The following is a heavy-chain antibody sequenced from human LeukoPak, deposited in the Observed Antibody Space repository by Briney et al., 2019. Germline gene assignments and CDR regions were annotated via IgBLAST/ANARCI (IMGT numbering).Heavy chain of an antibody. CDR2: IRYDGSNK. CDR1: GFTFSSYG. V-gene: IGHV3-30*02. J-gene: IGHJ5*02. CDR3: AKGEGVPAAPVFP. D-gene: IGHD2-2*01. Sequence: GGSLRLSXAASGFTFSSYGMHWVRQAPGKGLEWVTFIRYDGSNKYYADSVKGRFTISRDNSKNTLYLQMNSLRAEDTAVYYCAKGEGVPAAPVFPWGQGTLVTVSS.